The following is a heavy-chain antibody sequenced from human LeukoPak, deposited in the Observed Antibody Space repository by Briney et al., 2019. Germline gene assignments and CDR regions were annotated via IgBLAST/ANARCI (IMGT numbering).Heavy chain of an antibody. CDR2: ISGTGGST. CDR3: AKFSGSSWYGEVDY. CDR1: GFTFSNYG. V-gene: IGHV3-23*01. D-gene: IGHD6-13*01. Sequence: GGTLTLSCAASGFTFSNYGMSWVRQAPGKGLEWVSAISGTGGSTYYADSVKGRFTISRDNSKNTLYLQMNSLRAEDTAVYYCAKFSGSSWYGEVDYWGQGTLVTVSS. J-gene: IGHJ4*02.